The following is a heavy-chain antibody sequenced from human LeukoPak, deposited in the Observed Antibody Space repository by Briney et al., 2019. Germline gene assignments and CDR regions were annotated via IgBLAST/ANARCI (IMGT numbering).Heavy chain of an antibody. CDR1: RFTFSNYA. D-gene: IGHD5-24*01. Sequence: GGSLRRSCSASRFTFSNYAMHWVRQAPGKGLEYVSAISSNGTSTYYADSVKGRFTISRDNSKNTLYLQMSSLRPEDTAVYYCVRPSLDGYDLYYWGQGTLVTVSS. CDR3: VRPSLDGYDLYY. J-gene: IGHJ4*02. CDR2: ISSNGTST. V-gene: IGHV3-64D*06.